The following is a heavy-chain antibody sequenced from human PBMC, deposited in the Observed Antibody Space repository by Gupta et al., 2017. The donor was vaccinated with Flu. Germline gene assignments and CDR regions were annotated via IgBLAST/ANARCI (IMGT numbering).Heavy chain of an antibody. V-gene: IGHV3-21*01. Sequence: EVQLVESGGGLVKPGGSLRLSCAASAFTFSSYSMNWLRQAPGKGLEWVSSISSSSSYIYYADSVKGRFTISRDNAKNSLYLQMNSLRAEDTAVYYCARVTYIAARNLSYYYYYGMDVWGQGTTVTVSS. J-gene: IGHJ6*02. CDR1: AFTFSSYS. CDR3: ARVTYIAARNLSYYYYYGMDV. CDR2: ISSSSSYI. D-gene: IGHD6-6*01.